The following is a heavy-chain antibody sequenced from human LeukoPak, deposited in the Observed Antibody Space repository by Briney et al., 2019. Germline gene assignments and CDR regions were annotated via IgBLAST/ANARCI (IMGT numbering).Heavy chain of an antibody. CDR3: ARDALGDYDILTGPNWFDP. V-gene: IGHV4-39*02. CDR2: IYYSGST. Sequence: SETLSLTCTVSGGSISSSSYYWGWIRQPPGKGLEWIGSIYYSGSTYYNPSLKSRVTISVDTSKNQFSLKLSSVTAADTAVYYCARDALGDYDILTGPNWFDPWGQGTLVTVSS. D-gene: IGHD3-9*01. J-gene: IGHJ5*02. CDR1: GGSISSSSYY.